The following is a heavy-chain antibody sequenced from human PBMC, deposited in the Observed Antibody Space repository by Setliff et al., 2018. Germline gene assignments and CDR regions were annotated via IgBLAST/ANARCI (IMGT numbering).Heavy chain of an antibody. CDR3: ASRNSDGGPEYFQH. V-gene: IGHV4-4*07. D-gene: IGHD1-26*01. CDR2: VYSIVGT. Sequence: SETLSLTCTVPGGSINNYYWSWIRPPAGKGLEWIGRVYSIVGTNFNHSLKSRVTMSVDASKNQSSLKLMSVTAAYTAVYYCASRNSDGGPEYFQHWGQGALVTVSS. CDR1: GGSINNYY. J-gene: IGHJ1*01.